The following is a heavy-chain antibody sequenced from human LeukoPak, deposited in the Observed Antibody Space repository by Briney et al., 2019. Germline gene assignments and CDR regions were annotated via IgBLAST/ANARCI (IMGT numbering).Heavy chain of an antibody. Sequence: GGSLTLSCAASGFTLSVYYMSWIRQAPGEGLEGVAYISKSGSTIYYADSVKGRFAISRDNAKHSPYPPTNTPRAEDTAAHYCARARIAARAFDLWGQGTVVTVSS. J-gene: IGHJ3*01. V-gene: IGHV3-11*01. CDR2: ISKSGSTI. D-gene: IGHD6-13*01. CDR1: GFTLSVYY. CDR3: ARARIAARAFDL.